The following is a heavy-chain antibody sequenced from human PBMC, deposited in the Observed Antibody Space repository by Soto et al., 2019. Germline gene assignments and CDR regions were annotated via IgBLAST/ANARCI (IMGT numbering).Heavy chain of an antibody. Sequence: QVQLVQSGAEVKKPGASVKVSCQASGITSTPYAIHWVRQAPGQGLAWMGWINTGNGNTRYSQRFLGRVALTTDTSASTASMDLSSLTSEDTDVYYCARAISGYVTWGQGTLITVSS. J-gene: IGHJ5*02. CDR1: GITSTPYA. V-gene: IGHV1-3*04. CDR3: ARAISGYVT. CDR2: INTGNGNT. D-gene: IGHD5-12*01.